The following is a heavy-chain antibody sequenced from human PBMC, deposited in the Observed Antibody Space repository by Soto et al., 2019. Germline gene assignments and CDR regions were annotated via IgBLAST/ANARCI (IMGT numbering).Heavy chain of an antibody. CDR2: VSSDGNTK. CDR3: AKDVRASYYYGMDV. Sequence: QMQLVESGGGVVQPGGSLRLLCAASGFSYNTYAMHWVRQAPGKGLEWVAVVSSDGNTKDYADSVKGRFTISRDNANNTLYLPMSSLRPEATAVYYCAKDVRASYYYGMDVWGQGTTVSVSS. J-gene: IGHJ6*02. V-gene: IGHV3-30*04. CDR1: GFSYNTYA.